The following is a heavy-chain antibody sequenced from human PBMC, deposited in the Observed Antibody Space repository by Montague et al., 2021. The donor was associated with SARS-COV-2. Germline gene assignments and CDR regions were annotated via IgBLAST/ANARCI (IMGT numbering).Heavy chain of an antibody. CDR3: ARGHLVVVPAAIGLLRQFYYYYYMDV. D-gene: IGHD2-2*01. CDR2: INHNGNT. Sequence: SETLSLTCAVYGGSFSGYYWSWIRQPPGKGLEWIGEINHNGNTNYHPAPKIRSPITINTAKNRFSLKLSSVTAADTAVYYCARGHLVVVPAAIGLLRQFYYYYYMDVWGKGTTVTVSS. V-gene: IGHV4-34*01. J-gene: IGHJ6*03. CDR1: GGSFSGYY.